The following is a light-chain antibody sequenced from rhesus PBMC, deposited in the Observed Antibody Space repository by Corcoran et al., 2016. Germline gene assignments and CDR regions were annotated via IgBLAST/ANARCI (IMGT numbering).Light chain of an antibody. CDR3: MQGIQLPYS. CDR2: AVS. Sequence: DIVMTQTPLSLPVTPGEPASISCRSSQSLLHSGGKTYLYCYLQKPGQSPQLLIYAVSNRASGVPDRSGGSGSDTDFTLKISRVEAEDVWVYYCMQGIQLPYSFGQGTKVEIK. V-gene: IGKV2-104*02. CDR1: QSLLHSGGKTY. J-gene: IGKJ2*01.